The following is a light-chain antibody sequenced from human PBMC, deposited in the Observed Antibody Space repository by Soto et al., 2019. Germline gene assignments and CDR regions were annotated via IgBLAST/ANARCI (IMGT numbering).Light chain of an antibody. CDR3: QQYNNWWT. CDR1: QSGSNN. CDR2: VAS. V-gene: IGKV3-15*01. J-gene: IGKJ1*01. Sequence: EIVMTQSPATLSVSPGERATLSCRASQSGSNNLAWYQKKPGQSPRLLIYVASTRATGIPARFSGSGSGTEFTLTISSLQSEDFAVYYCQQYNNWWTFGQGTKVEIK.